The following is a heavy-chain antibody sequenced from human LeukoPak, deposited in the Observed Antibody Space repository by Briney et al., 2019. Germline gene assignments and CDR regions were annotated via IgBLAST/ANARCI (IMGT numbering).Heavy chain of an antibody. V-gene: IGHV3-66*01. CDR3: ARERGRGVISPYFDQ. CDR1: GFTVSSNY. J-gene: IGHJ4*02. D-gene: IGHD3-10*01. CDR2: IYSGGDT. Sequence: GGSLRLSCAASGFTVSSNYMSWVRQAPGRGLEWVSVIYSGGDTRYADSAKGRFTISRDNSKNTLYLQMNSLRAEDTALHYCARERGRGVISPYFDQWGQGTLVTVSS.